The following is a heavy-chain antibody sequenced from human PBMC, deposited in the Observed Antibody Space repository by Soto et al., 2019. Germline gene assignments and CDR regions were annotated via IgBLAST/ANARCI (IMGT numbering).Heavy chain of an antibody. V-gene: IGHV3-30*18. J-gene: IGHJ4*02. D-gene: IGHD3-3*01. Sequence: GVSLRLSCAASGFTFSSYGMHWVRQAPGKGLEWVAVISYDGSNKYYEDSVKGRFTISRDNSKNTLYLQMNRLRHEDKAVYSCAKVKGRTVLRFLEWFHIDYWGQGT. CDR3: AKVKGRTVLRFLEWFHIDY. CDR2: ISYDGSNK. CDR1: GFTFSSYG.